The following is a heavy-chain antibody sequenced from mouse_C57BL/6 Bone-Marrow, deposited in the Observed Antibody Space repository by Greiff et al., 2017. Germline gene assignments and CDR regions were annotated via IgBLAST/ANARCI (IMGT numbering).Heavy chain of an antibody. V-gene: IGHV1S135*01. J-gene: IGHJ3*01. CDR1: GYSFTSYY. Sequence: EVQLVESGPELMKPGASVKISCKASGYSFTSYYMHWVKQSHGKSLEWIGYIDPFNGGTSYNQKFKGKATLTVDKSSSTAYMHLSSLTSEDSAVYYCARALRAYWGQGTLVTVSA. CDR3: ARALRAY. D-gene: IGHD1-1*01. CDR2: IDPFNGGT.